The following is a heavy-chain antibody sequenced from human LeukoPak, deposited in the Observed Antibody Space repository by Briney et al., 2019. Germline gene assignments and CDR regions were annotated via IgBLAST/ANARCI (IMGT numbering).Heavy chain of an antibody. V-gene: IGHV4-30-4*01. CDR3: AREPNSIDPYYFDY. CDR2: IYHSGST. D-gene: IGHD4-11*01. J-gene: IGHJ4*02. CDR1: GGSISSGDYY. Sequence: TSQTLSLTCTVSGGSISSGDYYWSWIRQPPGKGLEWIGYIYHSGSTYYNPSLKSRVTISVDTSKNQFSLKLSSVTAADTAVYYCAREPNSIDPYYFDYWGQGTLITVSS.